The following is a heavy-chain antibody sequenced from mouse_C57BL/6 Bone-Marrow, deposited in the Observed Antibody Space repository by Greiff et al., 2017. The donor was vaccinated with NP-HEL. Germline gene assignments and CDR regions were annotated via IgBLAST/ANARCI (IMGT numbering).Heavy chain of an antibody. D-gene: IGHD2-1*01. Sequence: VQLQQSGAELVRSGASVKLSCTASGFNIKDYYMHWVKQRPEQGLEWIGWIDPENGDTEYAPKFQGKATMTADTSSNTAYLQLSSLTSEDTAVYYCNAYGNYVSLFDYWGQGTTLTVSS. J-gene: IGHJ2*01. CDR3: NAYGNYVSLFDY. V-gene: IGHV14-4*02. CDR2: IDPENGDT. CDR1: GFNIKDYY.